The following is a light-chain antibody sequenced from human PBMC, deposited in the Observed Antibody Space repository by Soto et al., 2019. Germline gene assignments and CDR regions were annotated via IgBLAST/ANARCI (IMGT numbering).Light chain of an antibody. V-gene: IGLV2-8*01. CDR2: EVS. CDR3: SSYSGSSNYV. J-gene: IGLJ1*01. CDR1: SSDVGGYNY. Sequence: QSALTQPPSASGAPGQSVTISCTGTSSDVGGYNYVSWYQQHPGKAPKLMIYEVSKRPSGVPDRFSGSKSGNTASLTVSGLQADSEADYYCSSYSGSSNYVFGTGSKLTF.